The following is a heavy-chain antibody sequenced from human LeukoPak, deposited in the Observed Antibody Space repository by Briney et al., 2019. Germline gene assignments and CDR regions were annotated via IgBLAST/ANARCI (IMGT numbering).Heavy chain of an antibody. CDR1: GGTFSSYA. CDR2: IIPILGIA. V-gene: IGHV1-69*04. J-gene: IGHJ6*02. CDR3: ARAGDIVVVPAARSPPMDV. Sequence: ASVKVSCKASGGTFSSYAISWVRQAPGQGLEWMGRIIPILGIANYAQKFQGRVTITADKSTSTAYMELSSLRSEDTAVYYCARAGDIVVVPAARSPPMDVWGQGTTVTVSS. D-gene: IGHD2-2*01.